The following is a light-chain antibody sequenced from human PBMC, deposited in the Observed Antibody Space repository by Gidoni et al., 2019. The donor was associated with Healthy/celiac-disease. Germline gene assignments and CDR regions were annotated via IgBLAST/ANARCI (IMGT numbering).Light chain of an antibody. Sequence: EIVMTQSPATLSVSPGARATLSCRASQSVSSNLAWYQQKPGQAPRLLIYGASTRATGIPAGFSGSGSGTEFTLTISSLQSEDFAVYYCQQYNNWPRTFGQGTKLEIK. V-gene: IGKV3-15*01. CDR1: QSVSSN. CDR3: QQYNNWPRT. J-gene: IGKJ2*01. CDR2: GAS.